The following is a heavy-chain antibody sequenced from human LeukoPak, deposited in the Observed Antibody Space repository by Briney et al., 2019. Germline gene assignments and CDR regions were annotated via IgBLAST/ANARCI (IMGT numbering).Heavy chain of an antibody. J-gene: IGHJ4*02. V-gene: IGHV1-8*01. CDR2: MNPNSGNT. D-gene: IGHD2-15*01. Sequence: ASVKVSCKASGYTLTSYDINWVRQATGQGLEWMGWMNPNSGNTGYAQKFQGRVTMTRNTSIRTAYMELSSLKSEDTAVYYCVRSPRDSNLDYWGQGTLVTVSS. CDR3: VRSPRDSNLDY. CDR1: GYTLTSYD.